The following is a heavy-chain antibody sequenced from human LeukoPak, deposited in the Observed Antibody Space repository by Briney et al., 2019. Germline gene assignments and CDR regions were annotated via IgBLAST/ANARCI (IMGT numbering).Heavy chain of an antibody. D-gene: IGHD3-22*01. Sequence: GGSLRLSCAASGFTFSSYSMNWVRQAPGKGLEWVSSISSSSSYIYYADSVKGRFTISRDNAKNSLYLQMNSLRGEDTAVYYCARSTYYYDSSGPWLVMDVWGQGTTVTVSS. J-gene: IGHJ6*02. CDR1: GFTFSSYS. CDR2: ISSSSSYI. V-gene: IGHV3-21*01. CDR3: ARSTYYYDSSGPWLVMDV.